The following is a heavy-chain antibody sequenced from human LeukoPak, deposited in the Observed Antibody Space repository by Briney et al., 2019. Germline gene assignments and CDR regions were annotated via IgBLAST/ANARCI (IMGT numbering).Heavy chain of an antibody. J-gene: IGHJ3*02. CDR1: GFSFSAYW. CDR3: AKEGSAAAGTKDAFDI. Sequence: GGSLRLSCAASGFSFSAYWMGWVRRAPGKGLEWVASISEDGSEKYYVGSVKGRFTISRDNAKNSLYLRMNSLRAEDTAVYYCAKEGSAAAGTKDAFDIWGQGTMVTVSS. CDR2: ISEDGSEK. V-gene: IGHV3-7*01. D-gene: IGHD6-13*01.